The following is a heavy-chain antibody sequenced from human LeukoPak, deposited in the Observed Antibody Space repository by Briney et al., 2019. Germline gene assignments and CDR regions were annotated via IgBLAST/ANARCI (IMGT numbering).Heavy chain of an antibody. Sequence: GASVKVPCKASGYTFTGYYMHWVRQAPGQGLEWIGWINPNSGGTNYTQKFQGWVTMTRDTSISTAYMELSRLRSDDTAVYYCARGYYDSSGYYGMDVWGQGTTVTVSS. CDR1: GYTFTGYY. D-gene: IGHD3-22*01. J-gene: IGHJ6*02. CDR2: INPNSGGT. V-gene: IGHV1-2*04. CDR3: ARGYYDSSGYYGMDV.